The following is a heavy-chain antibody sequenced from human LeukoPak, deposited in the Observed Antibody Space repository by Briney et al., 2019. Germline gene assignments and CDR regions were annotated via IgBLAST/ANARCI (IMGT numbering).Heavy chain of an antibody. Sequence: PGGSLRLSCAASGFTFSSYWTTWVRQAPGKGLEWVANIKQDGSEKYYVDSVKGRFTISRDNAKNSLYLQMNSLRAEDTAVYYCAGGRDVYRYWGQGTLVTVSS. V-gene: IGHV3-7*01. CDR3: AGGRDVYRY. CDR1: GFTFSSYW. CDR2: IKQDGSEK. D-gene: IGHD5-24*01. J-gene: IGHJ4*02.